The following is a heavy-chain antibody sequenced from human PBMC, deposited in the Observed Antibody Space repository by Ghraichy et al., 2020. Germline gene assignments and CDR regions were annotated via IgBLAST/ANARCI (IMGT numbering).Heavy chain of an antibody. J-gene: IGHJ4*02. D-gene: IGHD3-3*01. Sequence: SCAVSEFTVSDYFMTWIRQAPGKGLEWVSYSSISGATVNYADSVKGRFTISRDNAKNSLFLQMNSLRAEDTAVYYCARSYDFWSGFYGLWGQGTLVTVSS. V-gene: IGHV3-11*01. CDR1: EFTVSDYF. CDR2: SSISGATV. CDR3: ARSYDFWSGFYGL.